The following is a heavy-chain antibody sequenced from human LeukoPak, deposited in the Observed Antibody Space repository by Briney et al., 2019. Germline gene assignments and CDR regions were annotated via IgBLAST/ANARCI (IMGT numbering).Heavy chain of an antibody. Sequence: MPSETLSLTCAVSGGSISSGGYSWSWIRQPPGKGLEWIGYIYHSGSTYYNPSLKSRVTISVDRSKNQFSLKLSSVTAADTAVYYCARGGPLPYYFDYWGQGTLVTVSS. D-gene: IGHD2-15*01. CDR2: IYHSGST. J-gene: IGHJ4*02. V-gene: IGHV4-30-2*01. CDR1: GGSISSGGYS. CDR3: ARGGPLPYYFDY.